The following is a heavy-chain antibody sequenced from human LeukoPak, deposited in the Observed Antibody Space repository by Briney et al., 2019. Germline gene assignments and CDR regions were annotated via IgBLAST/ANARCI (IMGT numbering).Heavy chain of an antibody. CDR1: GYSITSGYN. J-gene: IGHJ4*02. Sequence: PSETLSLTCTVSGYSITSGYNWAWIRQPPGKVLEWIGSIYHSGSAYYNPSLKSRVTISVDTSKNQFSLKLSSVTAADTAVYYCVRYCSSTTCYTRAVDYWGQGTRVTVSS. V-gene: IGHV4-38-2*02. CDR3: VRYCSSTTCYTRAVDY. CDR2: IYHSGSA. D-gene: IGHD2-2*02.